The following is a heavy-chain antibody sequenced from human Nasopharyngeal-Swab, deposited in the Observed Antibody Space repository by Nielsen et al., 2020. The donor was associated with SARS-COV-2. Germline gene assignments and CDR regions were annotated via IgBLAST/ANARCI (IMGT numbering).Heavy chain of an antibody. CDR2: ISYDGSNK. D-gene: IGHD2-15*01. Sequence: GGSLRLSCAASGFTFSSYGMHWVRQAPGKGLEWVAVISYDGSNKYYADSVKGRFTISRDNSKNTLYLQMNSLRAEDTAVYYCARERAIEYCSGGSCYSELAIVDYWGQGTLVTVSS. V-gene: IGHV3-30*03. J-gene: IGHJ4*02. CDR3: ARERAIEYCSGGSCYSELAIVDY. CDR1: GFTFSSYG.